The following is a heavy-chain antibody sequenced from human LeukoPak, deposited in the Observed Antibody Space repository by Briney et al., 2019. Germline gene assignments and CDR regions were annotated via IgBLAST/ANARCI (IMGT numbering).Heavy chain of an antibody. V-gene: IGHV3-30*04. Sequence: PGRSLRLSCAASGFTFSSYAMHWVRQAPGKGLEWVAVISYDGSNKYYADSVKGRFTISRDNSKNTLYLQMNSLRAEDTAVYYCARDDLVGVPAAKDYYYYGMDVWGKGTTVTVSS. CDR3: ARDDLVGVPAAKDYYYYGMDV. CDR1: GFTFSSYA. CDR2: ISYDGSNK. J-gene: IGHJ6*04. D-gene: IGHD2-2*01.